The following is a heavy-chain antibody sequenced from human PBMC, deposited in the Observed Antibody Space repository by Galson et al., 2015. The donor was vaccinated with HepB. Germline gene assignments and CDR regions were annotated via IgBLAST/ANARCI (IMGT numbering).Heavy chain of an antibody. J-gene: IGHJ2*01. V-gene: IGHV3-66*01. CDR2: IYSGGST. CDR3: ARAGYSSSWYVRYFDL. Sequence: SLRLSCAASGLTVSSNYMSWVRQAPGKGLEWVSVIYSGGSTYYADSVKGRFTISRDNSKNTLYLQMNSLRAEDTAVYYCARAGYSSSWYVRYFDLWGRGTLVTFSS. D-gene: IGHD6-13*01. CDR1: GLTVSSNY.